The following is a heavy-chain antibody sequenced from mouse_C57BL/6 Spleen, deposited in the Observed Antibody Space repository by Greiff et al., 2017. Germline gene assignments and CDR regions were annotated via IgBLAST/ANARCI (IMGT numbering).Heavy chain of an antibody. CDR3: ASAGYYRDFDY. CDR2: IHPNSGST. J-gene: IGHJ2*01. D-gene: IGHD2-3*01. CDR1: GYTFTSYW. Sequence: QVQLKQPGAELVKPGASVKLSCKASGYTFTSYWMHWVKQRPGQGLEWIGMIHPNSGSTNYNEKFKSKATLTVDKSSSTAYMQLSSLTSEDSAVYYCASAGYYRDFDYWGQGTTLTVSS. V-gene: IGHV1-64*01.